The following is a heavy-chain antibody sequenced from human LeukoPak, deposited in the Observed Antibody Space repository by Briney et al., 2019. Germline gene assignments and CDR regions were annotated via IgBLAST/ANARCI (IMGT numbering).Heavy chain of an antibody. Sequence: ASVKVSCKASGYTFTGYYMHWVRQAPGQGLEWMGWINPNSGGTNYAQKFQGRVTMTRDTSISTAYMELSRLRSDDTAVYYCARARLLLEQSYLMDVWGKGTTVTVSS. V-gene: IGHV1-2*02. D-gene: IGHD1/OR15-1a*01. CDR1: GYTFTGYY. J-gene: IGHJ6*03. CDR3: ARARLLLEQSYLMDV. CDR2: INPNSGGT.